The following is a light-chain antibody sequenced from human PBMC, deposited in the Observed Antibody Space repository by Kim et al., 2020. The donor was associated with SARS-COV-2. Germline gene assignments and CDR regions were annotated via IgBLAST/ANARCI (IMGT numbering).Light chain of an antibody. CDR3: ATWDDSLNGWV. J-gene: IGLJ3*02. Sequence: GRVVTISRSGGGPNFGNNTLTWYQPSPGAAPKLRVYSNKQRPSGVPDRFSGSKSGTSTSLAISGLQSEDEAEYYCATWDDSLNGWVFGGGTQLTVL. V-gene: IGLV1-44*01. CDR1: GPNFGNNT. CDR2: SNK.